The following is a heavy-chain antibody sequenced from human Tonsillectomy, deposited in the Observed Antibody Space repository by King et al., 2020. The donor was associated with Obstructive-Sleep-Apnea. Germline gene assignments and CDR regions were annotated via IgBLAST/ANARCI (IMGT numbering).Heavy chain of an antibody. Sequence: VQLVESGGGLVQPGRSLRLSCTASGFTFGDYAMSWFRQAPGKGLEWVGFIRSKAYGGTTEYAASVKGRFTISRDDSKSIAYLQMNSLKTEDTAVYYCTRERRYSSSSRWFDPWGQGTLVTVSS. CDR3: TRERRYSSSSRWFDP. J-gene: IGHJ5*02. CDR1: GFTFGDYA. V-gene: IGHV3-49*03. D-gene: IGHD6-6*01. CDR2: IRSKAYGGTT.